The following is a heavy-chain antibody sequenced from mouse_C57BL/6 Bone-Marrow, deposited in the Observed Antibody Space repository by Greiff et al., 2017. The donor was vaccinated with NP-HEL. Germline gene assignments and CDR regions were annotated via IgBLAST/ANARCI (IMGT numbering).Heavy chain of an antibody. Sequence: QVQLQQSGAELVRPGTSVTLSCKASGYTFTDYEMHWVKQTPVHGLEWIGAIDPETGGTAYNQKFKGKAILTADKSSSTAYLELRSRTSEDSAVYYCTTWGGYGYDFHFDYWGQGTTLTVSS. D-gene: IGHD2-2*01. CDR2: IDPETGGT. J-gene: IGHJ2*01. CDR1: GYTFTDYE. V-gene: IGHV1-15*01. CDR3: TTWGGYGYDFHFDY.